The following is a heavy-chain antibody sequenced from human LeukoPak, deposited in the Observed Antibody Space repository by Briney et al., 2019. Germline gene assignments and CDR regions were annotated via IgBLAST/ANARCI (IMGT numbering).Heavy chain of an antibody. CDR1: GGSISSSSNY. V-gene: IGHV4-39*07. Sequence: PSETQSLTYTVSGGSISSSSNYWGSVRQPPGKGLELIGSIYYSGSTSYNPSLKSRVTISVDTSKNQFSLKLSSVTAADTAAYYCARDDYDGSGSPHWFDPWGQGTLVTVSS. J-gene: IGHJ5*02. D-gene: IGHD3-10*01. CDR2: IYYSGST. CDR3: ARDDYDGSGSPHWFDP.